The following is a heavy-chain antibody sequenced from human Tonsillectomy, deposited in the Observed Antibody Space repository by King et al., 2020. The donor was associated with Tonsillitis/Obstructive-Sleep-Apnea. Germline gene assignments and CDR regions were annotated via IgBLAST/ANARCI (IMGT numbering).Heavy chain of an antibody. Sequence: QLQESGPGLVKPSETLSLTCTVSGGSISSSSYYWGWSRQPPGKGVEWSGSIYYSWRTYYNPTLQRRVTISVDTSKNQFSLKLSSVTAADTAVYYCASPSENSGSYYYFDYWGQGTLVTVSS. CDR2: IYYSWRT. CDR3: ASPSENSGSYYYFDY. V-gene: IGHV4-39*01. CDR1: GGSISSSSYY. D-gene: IGHD1-26*01. J-gene: IGHJ4*02.